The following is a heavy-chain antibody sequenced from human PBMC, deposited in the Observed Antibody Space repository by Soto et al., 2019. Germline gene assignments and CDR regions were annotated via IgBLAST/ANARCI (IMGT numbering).Heavy chain of an antibody. V-gene: IGHV1-69*13. CDR1: GGTLSSYA. J-gene: IGHJ6*02. CDR3: ESLLGDGYNFYGMDV. D-gene: IGHD5-12*01. Sequence: SVKVSCKASGGTLSSYAISWVRQAPGQGLEWMGGIIPIFGTANYAQKFQGRVTITADESTSTAYMELSSLRSEDTAVYYCESLLGDGYNFYGMDVWGQGTTVTVSS. CDR2: IIPIFGTA.